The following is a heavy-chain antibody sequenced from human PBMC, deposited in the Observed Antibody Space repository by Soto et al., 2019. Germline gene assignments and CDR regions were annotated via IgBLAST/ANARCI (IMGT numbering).Heavy chain of an antibody. D-gene: IGHD2-2*03. CDR1: GFSFTNHW. CDR3: ARHGFHRDALDL. J-gene: IGHJ3*01. Sequence: EMQLEESGGGLVQPGGSRRLSCEASGFSFTNHWMSWVRQAPGKGLEWLANIKQDGGETYYVESVKGRFSISRDNAKDSVYLQMSGLRAEDTAVYYCARHGFHRDALDLWGQGTVVTVSS. CDR2: IKQDGGET. V-gene: IGHV3-7*03.